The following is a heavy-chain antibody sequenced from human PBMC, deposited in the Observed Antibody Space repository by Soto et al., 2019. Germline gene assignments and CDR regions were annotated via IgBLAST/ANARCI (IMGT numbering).Heavy chain of an antibody. J-gene: IGHJ1*01. CDR2: ISYDGSNK. Sequence: GGSLRLSXAASGFTFSSYGMHWVRQAPGKGLEWVAVISYDGSNKYYADSVKGRFTISRDNSKNTLYLQMNSLRAEDTAVYYCAKDAADIVVVVAAQRERYFQHWGQGTLVTVSS. D-gene: IGHD2-15*01. CDR3: AKDAADIVVVVAAQRERYFQH. CDR1: GFTFSSYG. V-gene: IGHV3-30*18.